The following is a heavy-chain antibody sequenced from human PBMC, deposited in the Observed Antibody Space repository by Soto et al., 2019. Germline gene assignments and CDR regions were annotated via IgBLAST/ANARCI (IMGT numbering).Heavy chain of an antibody. Sequence: SETLSLTCAVYGGSFSGYYWSWIRQPPGKGLEWIGEINHSGSTNYNPSLKSRVTISVDTSKNQFSLKLSSVTAADTAVYYCGRGKSGWPRNGFDPWVEETLATVSS. CDR2: INHSGST. J-gene: IGHJ5*02. V-gene: IGHV4-34*01. CDR3: GRGKSGWPRNGFDP. D-gene: IGHD6-19*01. CDR1: GGSFSGYY.